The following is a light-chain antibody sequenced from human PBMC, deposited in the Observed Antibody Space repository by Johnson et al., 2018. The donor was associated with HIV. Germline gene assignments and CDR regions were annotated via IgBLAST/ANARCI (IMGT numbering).Light chain of an antibody. CDR1: TSNFENYY. V-gene: IGLV1-51*01. Sequence: QSVLTQPPSVSAAPGQRVTISCSGSTSNFENYYVSWYQHLPGTAPKLLIYDNDKRPSGIPDRFSASKSGTSATLGITGLQTGDEADYYCATWDNSLTPFYVFGTATKVTV. CDR3: ATWDNSLTPFYV. CDR2: DND. J-gene: IGLJ1*01.